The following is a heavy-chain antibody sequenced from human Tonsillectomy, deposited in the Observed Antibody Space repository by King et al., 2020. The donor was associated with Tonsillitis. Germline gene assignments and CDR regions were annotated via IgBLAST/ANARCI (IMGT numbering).Heavy chain of an antibody. Sequence: VQLVESGGGLVQPGGSLRLSCSASRFTFSSFAMTWVRQAPGKGLECVSGISGSGGDTYYADSVKGRFTISRDNSKNTLYLQMNSLRAEDTAVYYCARQLGYTYGPFDYWGQGTLVIVSS. CDR2: ISGSGGDT. V-gene: IGHV3-23*04. CDR1: RFTFSSFA. D-gene: IGHD5-18*01. J-gene: IGHJ4*02. CDR3: ARQLGYTYGPFDY.